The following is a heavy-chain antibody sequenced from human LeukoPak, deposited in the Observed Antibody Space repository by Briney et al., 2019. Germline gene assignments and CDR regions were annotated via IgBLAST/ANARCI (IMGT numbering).Heavy chain of an antibody. J-gene: IGHJ3*02. CDR1: GGSFSGYY. Sequence: SETLSLTCAVYGGSFSGYYWSWIRQPPGKGLEWIGEINHSGSTNYNPSLKSRVTISVDTSKNQFSLKLSSVTAADTAVYYCARGRVVGDTSLFWTDAFDIWGQGTMVTVSS. CDR3: ARGRVVGDTSLFWTDAFDI. D-gene: IGHD1-26*01. V-gene: IGHV4-34*01. CDR2: INHSGST.